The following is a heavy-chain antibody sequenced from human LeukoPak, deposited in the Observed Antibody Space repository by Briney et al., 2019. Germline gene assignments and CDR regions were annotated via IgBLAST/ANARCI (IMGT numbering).Heavy chain of an antibody. CDR1: GGSISSGSYY. CDR2: IYTSGST. Sequence: PSETLSLTCTVSGGSISSGSYYWSWIRQPAGKGLEWIGRIYTSGSTNYNPSLKSRVTISVDTSKNQFSLKLSSVTAADTAVYYCARSGSLITMVRGVIITGAFDIWGQGTMVTVSS. CDR3: ARSGSLITMVRGVIITGAFDI. J-gene: IGHJ3*02. D-gene: IGHD3-10*01. V-gene: IGHV4-61*02.